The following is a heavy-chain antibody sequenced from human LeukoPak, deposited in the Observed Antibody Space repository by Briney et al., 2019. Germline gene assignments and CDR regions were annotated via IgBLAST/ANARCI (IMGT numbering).Heavy chain of an antibody. V-gene: IGHV4-31*03. J-gene: IGHJ4*02. CDR1: GGSIGSGGYY. CDR3: AREGYGDSGFSDY. CDR2: IYYSGST. D-gene: IGHD4-17*01. Sequence: SETLSLTCTVSGGSIGSGGYYWSWIRQHPGKGLEWIGYIYYSGSTYYNPSLKSRVTISVDTSKNQFSLKLSSVTAADTAVYYCAREGYGDSGFSDYWGQGTLVTASS.